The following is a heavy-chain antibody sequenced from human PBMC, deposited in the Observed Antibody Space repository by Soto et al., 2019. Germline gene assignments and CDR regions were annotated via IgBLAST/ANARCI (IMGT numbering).Heavy chain of an antibody. CDR2: IIPIFGTA. J-gene: IGHJ3*02. D-gene: IGHD2-15*01. Sequence: SVKVSCKASGGTFSSYAISWVRQAPGQGLEWMGGIIPIFGTANYAQKFQGRVTITADESTSTAYMELSSLRSEDTAVYYCARDSLGARGAFNIWGQGTMVTVSS. CDR3: ARDSLGARGAFNI. V-gene: IGHV1-69*13. CDR1: GGTFSSYA.